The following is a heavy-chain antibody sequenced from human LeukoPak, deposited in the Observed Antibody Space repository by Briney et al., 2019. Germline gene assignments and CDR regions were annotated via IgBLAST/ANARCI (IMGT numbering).Heavy chain of an antibody. CDR3: AREWFGETRWPMDY. CDR2: IWHDVSDK. D-gene: IGHD3-10*01. V-gene: IGHV3-33*01. Sequence: GRSLRLSCTPSGFAFSTYGMHWVRQAPGKGLEGVAVIWHDVSDKYYADSVKGRFTVSRDNSKNTLYLEMNSLRAEDTAVYYCAREWFGETRWPMDYWGQGTLVTVSS. CDR1: GFAFSTYG. J-gene: IGHJ4*02.